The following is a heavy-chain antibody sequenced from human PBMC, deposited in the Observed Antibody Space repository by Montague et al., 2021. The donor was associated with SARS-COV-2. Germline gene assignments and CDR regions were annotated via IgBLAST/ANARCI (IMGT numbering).Heavy chain of an antibody. D-gene: IGHD3-9*01. CDR2: IYYSGST. CDR3: ARTGLGAYDILTGYTVNAFDM. CDR1: GGSITSYY. V-gene: IGHV4-59*01. J-gene: IGHJ3*02. Sequence: SETLSLTCTVSGGSITSYYWTWIRQPPGKGLEWVGRIYYSGSTNYNPSLKSRVTISVDTSKNQFSLKLSSVTAADTAVYYCARTGLGAYDILTGYTVNAFDMWGKGQWSPSLQ.